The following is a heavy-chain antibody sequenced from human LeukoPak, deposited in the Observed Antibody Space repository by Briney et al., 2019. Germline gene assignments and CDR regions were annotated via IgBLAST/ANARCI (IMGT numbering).Heavy chain of an antibody. CDR2: ISGYNGNR. CDR3: ARDGRYNLNYADY. V-gene: IGHV1-18*01. CDR1: GYTFTTYG. D-gene: IGHD1-20*01. Sequence: SVKVSCEASGYTFTTYGISWVRQAPGHGLEWMGWISGYNGNRNNAQKLQGRVTMTTDTSTSTAYMELRSLRSDDTAVYYCARDGRYNLNYADYWGQGTLVTVSS. J-gene: IGHJ4*02.